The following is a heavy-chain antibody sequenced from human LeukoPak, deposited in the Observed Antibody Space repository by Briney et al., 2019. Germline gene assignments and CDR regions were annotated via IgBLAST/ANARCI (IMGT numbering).Heavy chain of an antibody. CDR2: IYYSGST. V-gene: IGHV4-61*01. CDR3: ARLVAGDYRYFDL. CDR1: GGSFSSGSYY. J-gene: IGHJ2*01. Sequence: SETLSLTCTVAGGSFSSGSYYWRWIREPPGKGLEWIVYIYYSGSTNYNPSLKSRVTVSVDTSKNQFSLKLSSVTAADTAVYYCARLVAGDYRYFDLWGRGTLVTVSS. D-gene: IGHD6-19*01.